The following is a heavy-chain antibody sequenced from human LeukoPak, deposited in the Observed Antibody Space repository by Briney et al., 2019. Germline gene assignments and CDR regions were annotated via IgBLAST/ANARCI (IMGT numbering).Heavy chain of an antibody. D-gene: IGHD1-1*01. CDR3: TRDRGAYNLYDY. V-gene: IGHV3-49*03. CDR2: IRSKVYGETA. CDR1: GFTFGDYA. J-gene: IGHJ4*02. Sequence: SLRLSCTASGFTFGDYAMSWIRQAPGKGLEWVGFIRSKVYGETAHYAASVKGRFTISSDDSKAIAYLQMNSLKTEDTAVYHCTRDRGAYNLYDYWGQGNLVTVSS.